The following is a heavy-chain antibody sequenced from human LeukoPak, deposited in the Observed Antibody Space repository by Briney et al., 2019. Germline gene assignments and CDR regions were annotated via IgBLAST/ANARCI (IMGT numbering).Heavy chain of an antibody. CDR2: IYTSGST. CDR3: AREFVVGATKAFVG. J-gene: IGHJ4*02. V-gene: IGHV4-4*07. Sequence: PSETLSLTCTVSGGSISSYYWSWIRQPAGKGLEWIGRIYTSGSTNYNPSLKNRVTMSVDTSKNQFSLKLSSVTAADTAVYYCAREFVVGATKAFVGWGQGTLVTVSS. D-gene: IGHD1-26*01. CDR1: GGSISSYY.